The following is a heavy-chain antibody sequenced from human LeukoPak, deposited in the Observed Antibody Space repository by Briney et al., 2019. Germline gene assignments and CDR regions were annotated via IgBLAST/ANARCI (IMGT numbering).Heavy chain of an antibody. CDR1: GYTFTSYD. V-gene: IGHV1-18*01. Sequence: ASVNVSCKASGYTFTSYDINWVPQASGQGLEGMGWISAYNGNTNYAQKLQGRVTMTTDTSTSTAHMELRSLRSDDTAVYYCARGGASGSYFMGYWGQGTLVTVSS. D-gene: IGHD1-26*01. J-gene: IGHJ4*02. CDR2: ISAYNGNT. CDR3: ARGGASGSYFMGY.